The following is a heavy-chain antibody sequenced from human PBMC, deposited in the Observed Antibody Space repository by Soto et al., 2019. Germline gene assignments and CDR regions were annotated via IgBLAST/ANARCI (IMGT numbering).Heavy chain of an antibody. CDR3: ARYTATSELNWFDP. J-gene: IGHJ5*02. CDR2: IYYSGST. Sequence: SETLSLTCTVSGGSISSSSYYWGWIRQPPGKGLEWIGSIYYSGSTYYNPSLKSRVTISVDTSKNQFSLKLSSVTAADTAVYYCARYTATSELNWFDPWGQGTLVTVSS. D-gene: IGHD5-18*01. V-gene: IGHV4-39*07. CDR1: GGSISSSSYY.